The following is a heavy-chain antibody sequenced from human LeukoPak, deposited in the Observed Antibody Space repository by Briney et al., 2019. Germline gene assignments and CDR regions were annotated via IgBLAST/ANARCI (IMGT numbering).Heavy chain of an antibody. J-gene: IGHJ4*02. V-gene: IGHV4-30-4*01. CDR2: IYYSGST. CDR3: ACYDLRLVRIDY. Sequence: SETLSLTCTVSGGSISSGDYYWGWIRQPPGKGLEWIGYIYYSGSTYYNPSLKSRVTISVDSSKNQFSLKLSSVTAADTAVYYCACYDLRLVRIDYWGQGTLVTVSS. CDR1: GGSISSGDYY. D-gene: IGHD5-12*01.